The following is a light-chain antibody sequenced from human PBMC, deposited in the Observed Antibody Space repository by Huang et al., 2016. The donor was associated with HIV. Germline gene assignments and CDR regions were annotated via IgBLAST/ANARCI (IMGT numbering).Light chain of an antibody. J-gene: IGKJ1*01. CDR1: QDISNN. CDR2: GAS. Sequence: EVVMTQSPATLSVSPGERATLSCRASQDISNNLGWYQQKPGQPPRLLIFGASTRATGLPARFIGSGSGTEFTLTITSLQSEDFAVYYCQQYNNWPRTFGQGTKVEIK. CDR3: QQYNNWPRT. V-gene: IGKV3-15*01.